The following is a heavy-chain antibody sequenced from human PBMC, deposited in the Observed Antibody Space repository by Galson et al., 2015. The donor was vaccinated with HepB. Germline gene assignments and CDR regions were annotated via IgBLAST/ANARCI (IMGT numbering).Heavy chain of an antibody. CDR1: GYSFTSYW. CDR3: ARRVGNYDILTGYYYFDY. D-gene: IGHD3-9*01. V-gene: IGHV5-51*03. Sequence: QSGAEVKKPGESLKISCKGSGYSFTSYWIGWVRQMPGKGLEWMGIIYPGDSDTRYSPSFQGQVTISADKSISTAYLQWSSLKASDTAMYYCARRVGNYDILTGYYYFDYWGQGTLVTVSS. CDR2: IYPGDSDT. J-gene: IGHJ4*02.